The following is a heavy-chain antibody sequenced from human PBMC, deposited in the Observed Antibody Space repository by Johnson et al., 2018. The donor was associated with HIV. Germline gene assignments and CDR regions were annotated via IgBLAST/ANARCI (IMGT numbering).Heavy chain of an antibody. CDR3: ARDKFTGRQWLSYDDAFDI. CDR2: INWNGGRT. D-gene: IGHD6-19*01. Sequence: VQLVESGGGLVQPGGSLRVSCAASGFTFDEYGMSWVRQVPGKGLEWVSGINWNGGRTNYADSVKSRFTISRDNAKNSLYLQMNSLRAEDTAVYYCARDKFTGRQWLSYDDAFDIWGQGTMVTVSS. V-gene: IGHV3-20*04. J-gene: IGHJ3*02. CDR1: GFTFDEYG.